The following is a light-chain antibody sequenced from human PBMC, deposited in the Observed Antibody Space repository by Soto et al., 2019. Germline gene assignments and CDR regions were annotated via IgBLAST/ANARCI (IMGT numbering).Light chain of an antibody. J-gene: IGLJ3*02. V-gene: IGLV1-40*01. CDR2: SNI. CDR3: QSYDSSLGGSKGV. CDR1: SSDIGAGYD. Sequence: QSVLTQPPSMSGAPGQRVTISCTGSSSDIGAGYDVHWYQQFPGTAPKLLIYSNINRPSGVPDRCSGSKSGTSASLAITGLQAEDEADYYCQSYDSSLGGSKGVFGGGTKLTVL.